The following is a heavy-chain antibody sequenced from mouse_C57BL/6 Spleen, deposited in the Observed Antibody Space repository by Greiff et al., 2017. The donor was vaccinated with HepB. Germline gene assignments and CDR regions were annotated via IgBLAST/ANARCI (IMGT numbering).Heavy chain of an antibody. CDR1: GYTFTSYG. J-gene: IGHJ4*01. CDR3: AREGGSRTVVEEYYAMDY. CDR2: IYPRSGNT. Sequence: VKLVESGAELARPGASVKLSCKASGYTFTSYGISWVKQRTGQGLEWIGEIYPRSGNTYYNEKFKGKATLTADKSSSTAYMELRSLTSEDSAVYFCAREGGSRTVVEEYYAMDYWGQGTSVTVSS. V-gene: IGHV1-81*01. D-gene: IGHD1-1*01.